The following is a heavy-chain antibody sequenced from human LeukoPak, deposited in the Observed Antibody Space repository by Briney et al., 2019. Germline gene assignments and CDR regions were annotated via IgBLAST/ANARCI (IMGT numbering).Heavy chain of an antibody. D-gene: IGHD5-18*01. V-gene: IGHV1-2*06. J-gene: IGHJ5*02. CDR1: GYTFTGYY. CDR3: AREVDTAMVFDP. CDR2: INPNSGGT. Sequence: ASVKVSCKASGYTFTGYYMHWVRQAPGQGLEWMGRINPNSGGTNYAQKFQGRVTMTRDTSISTAYMELSRLRSDDTAVYYCAREVDTAMVFDPWGQGTLVTVSS.